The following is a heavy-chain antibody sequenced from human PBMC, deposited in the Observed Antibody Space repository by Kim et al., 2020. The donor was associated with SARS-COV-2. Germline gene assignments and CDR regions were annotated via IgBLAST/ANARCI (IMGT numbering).Heavy chain of an antibody. CDR2: TT. V-gene: IGHV3-15*01. Sequence: TTDYAAPVKGRFTISRDDSKNTLYLQMNSLKTEDTAVYYCTTDTGGGFRYWGQGTLVTVSS. J-gene: IGHJ4*02. D-gene: IGHD1-26*01. CDR3: TTDTGGGFRY.